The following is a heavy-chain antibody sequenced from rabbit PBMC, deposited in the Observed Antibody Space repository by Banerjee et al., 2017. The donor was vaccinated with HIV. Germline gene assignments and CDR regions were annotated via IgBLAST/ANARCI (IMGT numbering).Heavy chain of an antibody. V-gene: IGHV1S40*01. Sequence: QSLEESGGGLVQPEGSLTLTCKASGFDFRTNAMCWVRQAPGKGLEWIGCIDTGDSDTYYASWAKGRFTISKTSSTTVTLQMTSLTAADTATYFCARGIESYAGYGLGLWGPGTLVTVS. D-gene: IGHD7-1*01. J-gene: IGHJ4*01. CDR3: ARGIESYAGYGLGL. CDR1: GFDFRTNA. CDR2: IDTGDSDT.